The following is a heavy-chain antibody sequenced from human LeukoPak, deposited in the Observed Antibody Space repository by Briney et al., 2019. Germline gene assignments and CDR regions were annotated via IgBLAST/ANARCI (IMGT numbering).Heavy chain of an antibody. CDR1: GFTFSSYA. CDR2: ISGSGGST. Sequence: GGSLRLSCAASGFTFSSYAMSWVRQAPGKGLEWVSAISGSGGSTYYADSVKGRFTISRDNAKNSLYLQMNSLRAEDTAVYYCARDKNSYYDSSGYSKSDYYYGMDVWGQGTTVTVSS. J-gene: IGHJ6*02. D-gene: IGHD3-22*01. V-gene: IGHV3-23*01. CDR3: ARDKNSYYDSSGYSKSDYYYGMDV.